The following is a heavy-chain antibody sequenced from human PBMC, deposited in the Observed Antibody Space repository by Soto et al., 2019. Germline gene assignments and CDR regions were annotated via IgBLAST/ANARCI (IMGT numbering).Heavy chain of an antibody. CDR1: GFTFSTYA. J-gene: IGHJ3*02. CDR3: ARPNYYGSGSYYSRVDGDDAFDI. CDR2: ISAGGGST. V-gene: IGHV3-23*01. Sequence: EVQLLESGGGLVQPGGSLRLSCAASGFTFSTYAMSWVRQAPGKGLEWVSGISAGGGSTNYADSVKGRFTISRDNSKNTLYLQMNSRRAEDTAVYYCARPNYYGSGSYYSRVDGDDAFDIWGQGTMVTVSS. D-gene: IGHD3-10*01.